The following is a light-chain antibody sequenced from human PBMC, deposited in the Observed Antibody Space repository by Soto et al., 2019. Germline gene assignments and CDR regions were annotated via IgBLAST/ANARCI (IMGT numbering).Light chain of an antibody. J-gene: IGKJ5*01. CDR3: QQYYSTPSIT. V-gene: IGKV4-1*01. CDR2: WAS. CDR1: QSVLYSSNNYNY. Sequence: DSAMTQSANSRGVSLGERSTINCETSQSVLYSSNNYNYLAWYQQKPGQPPKLLIYWASTRESGVPDRFSGSGSGTDFTLTISSLQAEDVAVYYCQQYYSTPSITFGQGTRLEI.